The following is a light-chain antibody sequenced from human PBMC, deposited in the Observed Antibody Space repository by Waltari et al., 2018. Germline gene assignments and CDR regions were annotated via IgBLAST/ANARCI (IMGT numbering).Light chain of an antibody. J-gene: IGLJ2*01. Sequence: SYVSTQLPSVPVAAGQTARMTCAGNHIEAENAHWYPQSPGQAPFLVIFYDSVRPSGIPERLPGSNSGNTATLTISRVEAGDEADYYCQVWESGTDHHVEFGGGTKLTVL. V-gene: IGLV3-21*01. CDR3: QVWESGTDHHVE. CDR1: HIEAEN. CDR2: YDS.